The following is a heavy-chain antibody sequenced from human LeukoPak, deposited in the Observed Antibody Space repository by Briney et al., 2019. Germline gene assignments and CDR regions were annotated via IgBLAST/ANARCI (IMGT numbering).Heavy chain of an antibody. V-gene: IGHV3-74*01. CDR2: INTDGSTT. CDR1: GFTFSSYW. Sequence: PGGSLRLSCAASGFTFSSYWIHWVRQAPGKGLVWVSRINTDGSTTNYADSVKGRFTISRDNAKNTLYLQMNSLRAEDTAVNCCARGGYRAWYFDLWGRGTLVTVSS. CDR3: ARGGYRAWYFDL. D-gene: IGHD5-18*01. J-gene: IGHJ2*01.